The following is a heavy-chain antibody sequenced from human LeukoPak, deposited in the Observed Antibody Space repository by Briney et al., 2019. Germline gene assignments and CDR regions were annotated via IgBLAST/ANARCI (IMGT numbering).Heavy chain of an antibody. J-gene: IGHJ5*02. D-gene: IGHD2-15*01. V-gene: IGHV4-39*01. CDR1: GGSISSSSYY. CDR2: IYYSGST. Sequence: SETRSLTCTVSGGSISSSSYYWGWIRQPPGKGLEWIGSIYYSGSTYYNPSLKSRVTISVDTSKNQFSLKLSSVTAADTAVYYCARAYCSGGSCYLRGRYNWFDPWGQGTLVTVSS. CDR3: ARAYCSGGSCYLRGRYNWFDP.